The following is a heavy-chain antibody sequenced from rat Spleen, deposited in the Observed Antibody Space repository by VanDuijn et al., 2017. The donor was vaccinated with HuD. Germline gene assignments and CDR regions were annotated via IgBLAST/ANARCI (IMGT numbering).Heavy chain of an antibody. D-gene: IGHD3-1*01. V-gene: IGHV5-25*01. CDR3: TRGPPFDH. CDR1: GFIFSNYY. Sequence: EVQLVESGGGLVQPGRSMSLSCATSGFIFSNYYMVWVRQAPTKGLEWVASITTGGAITSYRDSVKGRFTFSRDNAESTLYLQMDSLGSEDTATYYCTRGPPFDHWGQGVMVTVSS. J-gene: IGHJ2*01. CDR2: ITTGGAIT.